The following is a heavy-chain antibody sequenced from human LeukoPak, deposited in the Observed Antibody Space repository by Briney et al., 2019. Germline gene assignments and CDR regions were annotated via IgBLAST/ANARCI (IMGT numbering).Heavy chain of an antibody. CDR1: GGSFSGYY. CDR3: ARAPVIDSGYDY. J-gene: IGHJ4*02. V-gene: IGHV4-34*01. Sequence: SETLSLTCPVYGGSFSGYYWSWIRQPPGKGLEWIGEINHSGSTNYNPSLKSRVTISVDTSKNQFSLKLSSVTAADTAVYYCARAPVIDSGYDYWGQGTLVTVSS. D-gene: IGHD5-12*01. CDR2: INHSGST.